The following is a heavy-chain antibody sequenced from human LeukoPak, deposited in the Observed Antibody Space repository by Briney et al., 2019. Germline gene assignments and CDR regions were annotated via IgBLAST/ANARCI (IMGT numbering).Heavy chain of an antibody. CDR1: GYSISTAYF. CDR2: IYRTGST. Sequence: PSETLSLTCAVSGYSISTAYFWGWLRQPPGKGLEWIGCIYRTGSTYYNPSLESRVTISVDTSRNQFSLKLRSVTAADTAVYYCAREGEGSGWSNNIHNWGQGTLVTVSS. D-gene: IGHD6-19*01. CDR3: AREGEGSGWSNNIHN. V-gene: IGHV4-38-2*02. J-gene: IGHJ1*01.